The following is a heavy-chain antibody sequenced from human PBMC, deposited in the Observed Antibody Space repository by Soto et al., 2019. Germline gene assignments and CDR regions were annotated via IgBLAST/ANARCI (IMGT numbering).Heavy chain of an antibody. CDR2: FYHSGST. CDR1: GYSISSGSY. Sequence: PSETLSLTCAVSGYSISSGSYWGWIRQPPGKGLEWIGSFYHSGSTYYNPSLKSRVTISVDTSKNQISLKLSSVTAADTAVYYCAREDQRGGVYFDYWGQGTLVTVYS. J-gene: IGHJ4*02. V-gene: IGHV4-38-2*02. D-gene: IGHD2-2*01. CDR3: AREDQRGGVYFDY.